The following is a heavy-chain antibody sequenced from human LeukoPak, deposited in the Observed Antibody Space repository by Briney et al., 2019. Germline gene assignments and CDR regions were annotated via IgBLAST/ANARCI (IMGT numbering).Heavy chain of an antibody. D-gene: IGHD3-3*01. CDR1: GGSISSYY. CDR3: ARDKYDFWSGSYYYFDY. Sequence: SETLSLTCTVSGGSISSYYWSWIRQPAGKGLEWIGRIYTSGSTNYNPSLKSRVTVSVDTSKNQFSLKLSSVTAADTAVYYCARDKYDFWSGSYYYFDYWGQGTLVTVSS. V-gene: IGHV4-4*07. J-gene: IGHJ4*02. CDR2: IYTSGST.